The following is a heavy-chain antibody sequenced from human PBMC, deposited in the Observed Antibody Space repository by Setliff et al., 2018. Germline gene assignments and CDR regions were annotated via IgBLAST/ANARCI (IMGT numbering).Heavy chain of an antibody. CDR1: GITFRTYS. CDR3: VREGGNYFPLDY. CDR2: ISSDSRTT. J-gene: IGHJ4*02. D-gene: IGHD1-26*01. V-gene: IGHV3-48*01. Sequence: PGGSLRLSCAASGITFRTYSLNWVRQAPGRGLEWISFISSDSRTTYYADSVKGRFTISGDNAKNMLYLQMNSLRAEDTAVYYCVREGGNYFPLDYWGLGTLVTSPQ.